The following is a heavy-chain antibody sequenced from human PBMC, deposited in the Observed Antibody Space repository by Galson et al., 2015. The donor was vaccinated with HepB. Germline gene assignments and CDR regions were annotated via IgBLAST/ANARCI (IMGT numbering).Heavy chain of an antibody. J-gene: IGHJ3*02. V-gene: IGHV1-18*01. CDR1: GYTFTXNG. CDR2: ISXXSGNT. D-gene: IGHD3-10*02. Sequence: SVKVSCKAXGYTFTXNGISXVXQXXXXGLEXXGWISXXSGNTYYAQKFQDRLIMTTXRSTSTAYMELRSLTSDDTAFYYCARDVRYAFEMWGQGTKVTVS. CDR3: ARDVRYAFEM.